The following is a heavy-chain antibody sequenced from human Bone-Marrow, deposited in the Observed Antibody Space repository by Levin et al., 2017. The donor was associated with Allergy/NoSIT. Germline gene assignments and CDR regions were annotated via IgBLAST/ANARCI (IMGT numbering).Heavy chain of an antibody. CDR1: GGSISSGGYY. Sequence: SETLSLTCTVSGGSISSGGYYWSWIRQHPGKGLEWIGYIYYSGSTYYNPSLKSRVTISVDTSKNQFSLKLSSVTAADTAVYYCARLLAVTSFFDYWGQGTLVTVSS. V-gene: IGHV4-31*03. CDR3: ARLLAVTSFFDY. CDR2: IYYSGST. D-gene: IGHD4-17*01. J-gene: IGHJ4*02.